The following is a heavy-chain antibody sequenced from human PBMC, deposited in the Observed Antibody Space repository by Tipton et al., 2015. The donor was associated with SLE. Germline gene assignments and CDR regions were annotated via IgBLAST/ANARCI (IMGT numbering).Heavy chain of an antibody. CDR3: AKDRGGAIYYFDS. J-gene: IGHJ4*02. CDR1: GFTFTNYA. D-gene: IGHD3-10*01. Sequence: SLRLSCAASGFTFTNYAMTWVRQAPDKGLEWVAFIRYDGSYKYYADSVKGRFTISRDNSKNTLYLQMNSLRPDDTAVYYCAKDRGGAIYYFDSWGQGTLVTVSS. CDR2: IRYDGSYK. V-gene: IGHV3-30*02.